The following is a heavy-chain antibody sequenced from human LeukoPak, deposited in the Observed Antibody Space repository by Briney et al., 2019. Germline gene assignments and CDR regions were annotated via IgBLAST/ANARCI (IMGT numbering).Heavy chain of an antibody. CDR3: AKPPSDTAVAGDY. J-gene: IGHJ4*02. Sequence: GGSLRLSCAASGFTFSDDWMIWVRQAPGKGLEWVSAIGGSGSSTYYADSVKGRFTISRDNSKNTLYLQMNSLRAEDTAVYYCAKPPSDTAVAGDYWGQGTLVTVSS. CDR1: GFTFSDDW. CDR2: IGGSGSST. V-gene: IGHV3-23*01. D-gene: IGHD6-19*01.